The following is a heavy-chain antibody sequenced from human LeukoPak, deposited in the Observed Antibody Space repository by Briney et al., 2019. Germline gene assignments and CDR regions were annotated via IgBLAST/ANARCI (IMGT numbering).Heavy chain of an antibody. V-gene: IGHV1-2*06. D-gene: IGHD5-12*01. J-gene: IGHJ3*02. CDR1: GYTFTGYY. Sequence: ASVKVSCKASGYTFTGYYMHWVRQAPGQGLEWMGRINPNSGGTNYAQKFQGRVTMTRDTSISTAYMELSRLRSDDTAVYYCASGYSGYALDAFDIRGQGTMVTVSS. CDR3: ASGYSGYALDAFDI. CDR2: INPNSGGT.